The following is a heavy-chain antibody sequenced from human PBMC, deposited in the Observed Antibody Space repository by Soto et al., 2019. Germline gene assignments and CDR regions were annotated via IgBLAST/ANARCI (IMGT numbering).Heavy chain of an antibody. Sequence: QVQLVQSGPEVKRPGTSVKISCKASGFTFSRSAVQWVRQASGQRLEWIGWIVVGSGNTIYAQRFQQRLTITRDMSTRTAYMELSSLRSEDMAVYYCAAVETPPGYYYGMDVWGQGTTVTVSS. CDR3: AAVETPPGYYYGMDV. J-gene: IGHJ6*02. D-gene: IGHD2-15*01. V-gene: IGHV1-58*01. CDR2: IVVGSGNT. CDR1: GFTFSRSA.